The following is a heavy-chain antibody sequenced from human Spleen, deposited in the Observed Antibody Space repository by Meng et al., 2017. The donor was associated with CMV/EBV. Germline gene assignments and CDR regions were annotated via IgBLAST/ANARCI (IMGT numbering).Heavy chain of an antibody. J-gene: IGHJ4*02. CDR1: GYTFTGYY. CDR3: ARGPPAPRRIYYFDY. CDR2: INPNTGGT. Sequence: ASVKVSCKASGYTFTGYYMHWVRQAPGQGLEWMGWINPNTGGTNYPQKFQGRVTMTRDTSISTAYMELSRLRSDDTALYYCARGPPAPRRIYYFDYWGQGTLVTVSS. D-gene: IGHD5-12*01. V-gene: IGHV1-2*02.